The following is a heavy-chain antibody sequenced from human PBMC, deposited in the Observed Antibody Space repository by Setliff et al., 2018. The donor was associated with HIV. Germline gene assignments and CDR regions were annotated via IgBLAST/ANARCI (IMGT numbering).Heavy chain of an antibody. CDR2: MHQSGRT. V-gene: IGHV4-38-2*01. CDR3: ARRRGPMVRGVDPSPSYYLDY. CDR1: TYFSSSGYY. D-gene: IGHD3-10*01. J-gene: IGHJ4*02. Sequence: PSETLSLTCAVSTYFSSSGYYWAWIRQSPGKGLEWIGSMHQSGRTQYNPSLKSRVTISVDTSKNQFSLRMTSVRAGDTAVYYCARRRGPMVRGVDPSPSYYLDYWGQGTRVTVSS.